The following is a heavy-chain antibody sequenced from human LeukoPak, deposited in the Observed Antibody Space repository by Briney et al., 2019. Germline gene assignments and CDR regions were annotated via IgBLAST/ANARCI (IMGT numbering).Heavy chain of an antibody. CDR1: GGTFSSYA. Sequence: SVKVSCKASGGTFSSYAISWVRQAPGQGLEWMGGIIPIFGTANYAQKFQGRVTITADESTSTANMELSSLRSEDTAVYYCASIRSGSYRNFDYWGQGTLVTVSS. D-gene: IGHD1-26*01. J-gene: IGHJ4*02. V-gene: IGHV1-69*13. CDR2: IIPIFGTA. CDR3: ASIRSGSYRNFDY.